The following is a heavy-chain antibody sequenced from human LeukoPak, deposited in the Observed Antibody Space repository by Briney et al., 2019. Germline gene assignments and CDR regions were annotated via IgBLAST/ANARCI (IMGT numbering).Heavy chain of an antibody. Sequence: PGGSLRLSCAASGFTFSSYGMHWVRQAPGKGLEWVAVMSYDGSNKYYADSVKGRFTISRDNSKNTLYLQMNSLRAEDTAVYYCAKDKYDILTGYANWGQGTLVTVSS. CDR2: MSYDGSNK. CDR3: AKDKYDILTGYAN. CDR1: GFTFSSYG. V-gene: IGHV3-30*18. D-gene: IGHD3-9*01. J-gene: IGHJ4*02.